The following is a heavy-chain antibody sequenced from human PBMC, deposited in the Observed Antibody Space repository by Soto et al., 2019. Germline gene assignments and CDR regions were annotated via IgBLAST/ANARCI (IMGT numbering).Heavy chain of an antibody. CDR2: ISAYNGNT. Sequence: ASVKVSCKASGYTFTSYGFSWVRQAPGQGLEWMGWISAYNGNTNYAQKLQGRVTMTTDTSTSTAYMELRSLRSDDTAVYYCARVRDIVVSRSYNWFDPWGQGTLVTVSS. J-gene: IGHJ5*02. CDR3: ARVRDIVVSRSYNWFDP. D-gene: IGHD2-15*01. CDR1: GYTFTSYG. V-gene: IGHV1-18*01.